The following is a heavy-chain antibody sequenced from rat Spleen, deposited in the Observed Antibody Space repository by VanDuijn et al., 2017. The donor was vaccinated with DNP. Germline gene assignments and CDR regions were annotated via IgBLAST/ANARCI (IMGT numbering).Heavy chain of an antibody. J-gene: IGHJ3*01. Sequence: QVQLQQSGAELANPGSSVKISCKASGYTFTSYYLSWIKQTTGQGLEFIGYINTGSGGTNYNEKFKGKATLTVDKSSSTAFMQLSSLTPDDSAVYYCASSWVGVRGIWFAFWGQGTLVTVSS. CDR3: ASSWVGVRGIWFAF. CDR2: INTGSGGT. V-gene: IGHV1-43*01. CDR1: GYTFTSYY. D-gene: IGHD4-3*01.